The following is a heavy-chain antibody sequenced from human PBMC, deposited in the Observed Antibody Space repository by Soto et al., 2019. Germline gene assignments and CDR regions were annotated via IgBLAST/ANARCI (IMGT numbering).Heavy chain of an antibody. CDR2: ISAHNGNT. Sequence: QVQLVQSGAEVKKPGASVKVSCKASGYTFTSYGISWVRQAPGQGLEWMGWISAHNGNTKYAQKLQGRVTMTTNTSKSKAYMELRSLRSDDTAVYYCARDLSYGLCDYWGQGTLVTVSS. J-gene: IGHJ4*02. CDR3: ARDLSYGLCDY. D-gene: IGHD5-18*01. CDR1: GYTFTSYG. V-gene: IGHV1-18*01.